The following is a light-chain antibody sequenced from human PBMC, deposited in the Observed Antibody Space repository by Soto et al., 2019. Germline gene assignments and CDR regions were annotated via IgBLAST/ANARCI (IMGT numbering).Light chain of an antibody. V-gene: IGLV2-8*01. Sequence: QSALTQPPSASGSPGQSVTISCTGTSSDVGNYNYVSWYQQHPSKVPKLMIYEVNKRPSGVPDRFSGSKSGNTASLTVSGLQDEDEADNYCSSYAGPNKVFGGGTNLTVL. CDR1: SSDVGNYNY. J-gene: IGLJ3*02. CDR2: EVN. CDR3: SSYAGPNKV.